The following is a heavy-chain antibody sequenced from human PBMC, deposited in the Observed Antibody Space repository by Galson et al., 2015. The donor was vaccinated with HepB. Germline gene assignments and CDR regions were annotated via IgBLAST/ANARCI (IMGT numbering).Heavy chain of an antibody. V-gene: IGHV5-51*01. CDR1: GSTCTSSW. CDR2: FYPGDSDT. CDR3: ARQGMESSGRYYYYFMDV. J-gene: IGHJ6*03. Sequence: QSGAAAKKPGDSLTISSTCSGSTCTSSWSGWVRQMSGKVMEWMAIFYPGDSDTRYSPSFQGKVTISADTSISTANLQWIKLKASDTAMYDCARQGMESSGRYYYYFMDVWGKGTTVTVSS. D-gene: IGHD6-19*01.